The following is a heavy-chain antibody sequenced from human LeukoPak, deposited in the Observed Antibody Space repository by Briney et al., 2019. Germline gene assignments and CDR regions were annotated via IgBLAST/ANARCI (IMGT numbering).Heavy chain of an antibody. CDR3: ARVLPRYYDFWSGSSDY. CDR2: INHSGST. V-gene: IGHV4-34*01. CDR1: GGHFSAYY. D-gene: IGHD3-3*01. J-gene: IGHJ4*02. Sequence: PSETLSLTCAVYGGHFSAYYWNWIRQSPGKGLEWIGEINHSGSTNYNPSLKSRVTISVDTSKNQFSLKLSSVTAADTAVYYCARVLPRYYDFWSGSSDYWGQGTLVTVSS.